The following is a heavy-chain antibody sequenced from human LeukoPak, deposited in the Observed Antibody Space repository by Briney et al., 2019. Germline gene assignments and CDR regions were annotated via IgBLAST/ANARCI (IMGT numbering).Heavy chain of an antibody. J-gene: IGHJ4*02. D-gene: IGHD3-22*01. CDR3: AKDGSYYYDRADY. Sequence: TGGSLRLSCAASGFTFSSYAMSWVRQAPGKGLEWVSVISGSGGSTYYADSVKGRFTISRDNSKNTLYLQMNSLRAEDTAVYYFAKDGSYYYDRADYWGQGTLVTVSS. CDR1: GFTFSSYA. V-gene: IGHV3-23*01. CDR2: ISGSGGST.